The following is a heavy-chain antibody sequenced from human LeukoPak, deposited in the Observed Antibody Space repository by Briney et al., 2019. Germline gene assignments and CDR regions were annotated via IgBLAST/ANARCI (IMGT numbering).Heavy chain of an antibody. CDR1: GYTFTSYA. Sequence: ASVKVSCKASGYTFTSYAMNWVRQAPGQGLEWMGWINTNTGNPTYAQGFTGRFVFSLDTSVSTAYLQISSLKAEDTAVYYCARDTGFSMVRGILFWGQGTLVTVSS. V-gene: IGHV7-4-1*02. CDR3: ARDTGFSMVRGILF. CDR2: INTNTGNP. D-gene: IGHD3-10*01. J-gene: IGHJ4*02.